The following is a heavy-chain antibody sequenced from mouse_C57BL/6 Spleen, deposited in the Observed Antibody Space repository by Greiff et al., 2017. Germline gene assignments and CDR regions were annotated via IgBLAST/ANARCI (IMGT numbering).Heavy chain of an antibody. V-gene: IGHV2-9*01. Sequence: QVQLQQSGPGLVAPSQSLSITCTVSGFSLTSYGVVWVRQPPGKGLEWLGVIWGGGCTNYNSALISRLSISKDNSKSQVFLKMNSLQTDDTAMYYSAKHDDYGGYYYAMDYWGQGTSVTVSS. CDR1: GFSLTSYG. J-gene: IGHJ4*01. CDR3: AKHDDYGGYYYAMDY. CDR2: IWGGGCT. D-gene: IGHD2-4*01.